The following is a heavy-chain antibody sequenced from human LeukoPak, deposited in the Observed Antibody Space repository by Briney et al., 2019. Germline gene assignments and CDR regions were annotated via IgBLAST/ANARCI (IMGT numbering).Heavy chain of an antibody. CDR1: GFPFSSFS. V-gene: IGHV3-21*01. J-gene: IGHJ4*02. Sequence: GGSLRLSCAASGFPFSSFSMNWVRQAPGKGLEWVSSISSSSSYIYYADSLKGRFTISRDNAKNSLYLQMNSLRAEDTAVYYCARGDDYRRYYFDYWGQGTLVTVSS. D-gene: IGHD4-11*01. CDR3: ARGDDYRRYYFDY. CDR2: ISSSSSYI.